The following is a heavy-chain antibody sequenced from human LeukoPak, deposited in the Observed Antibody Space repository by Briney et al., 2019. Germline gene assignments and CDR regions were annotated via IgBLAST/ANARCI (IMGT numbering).Heavy chain of an antibody. D-gene: IGHD5-18*01. J-gene: IGHJ4*02. CDR3: ARGTAMMPD. V-gene: IGHV4-4*02. Sequence: KPSETLSLTCAVSGGSISSNNWWNWVRQPPGKGLEWIGEIYHSGSTNYSPSLKSRVTISVDKSRNLLFLKLNSVTAADTAVYYCARGTAMMPDWGQGTLVTVSS. CDR1: GGSISSNNW. CDR2: IYHSGST.